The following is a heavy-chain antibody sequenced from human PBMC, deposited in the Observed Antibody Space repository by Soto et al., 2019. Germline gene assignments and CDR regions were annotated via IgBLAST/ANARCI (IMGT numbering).Heavy chain of an antibody. CDR2: IIPIFGTA. Sequence: QVQLVQSGAEVKKPGSSVKVSCKASGGTFSSYAISWVRQAPGQGLEWMGGIIPIFGTANYAQKLQGRVTITAEESTSTDYMELSSLRSEDTAVYYCARDLDYYDSPFDYWGQGTLVTVSS. D-gene: IGHD3-22*01. CDR1: GGTFSSYA. J-gene: IGHJ4*02. CDR3: ARDLDYYDSPFDY. V-gene: IGHV1-69*01.